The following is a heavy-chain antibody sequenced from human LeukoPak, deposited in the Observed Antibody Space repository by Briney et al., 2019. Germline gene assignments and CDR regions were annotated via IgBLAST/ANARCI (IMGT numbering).Heavy chain of an antibody. V-gene: IGHV1-18*01. D-gene: IGHD2-2*01. J-gene: IGHJ3*02. CDR1: GYTFTTYG. CDR3: ATAKYCSSTRCYDALDI. Sequence: ASVKVSCKASGYTFTTYGISWVRQAPGQGLEWMGWISAYNGNTNYAQKVQGRVTMTTDTSTSTAYMELRSLRSDDTAVYYCATAKYCSSTRCYDALDIWGQGTMVTVSS. CDR2: ISAYNGNT.